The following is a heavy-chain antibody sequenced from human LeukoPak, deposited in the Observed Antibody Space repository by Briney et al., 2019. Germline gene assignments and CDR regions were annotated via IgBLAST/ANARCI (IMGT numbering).Heavy chain of an antibody. CDR3: AGGASEYSSSGDFAC. D-gene: IGHD6-6*01. CDR1: GFTFSTYS. V-gene: IGHV3-48*01. CDR2: ISSSSSTI. Sequence: PGGSLRLSCAAPGFTFSTYSMNRVRQAPGKGLEWVSYISSSSSTIYYADSVKGRFTISRDNATNSLYLQMNSLSADDTAGYYCAGGASEYSSSGDFACSGQGTLVTVSS. J-gene: IGHJ4*02.